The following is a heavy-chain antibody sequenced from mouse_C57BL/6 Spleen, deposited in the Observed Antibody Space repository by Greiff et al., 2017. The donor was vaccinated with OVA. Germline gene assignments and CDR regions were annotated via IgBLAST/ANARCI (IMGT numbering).Heavy chain of an antibody. V-gene: IGHV14-1*01. Sequence: VQLQQSGAELVRPGASVKLSCTASGFNIKDYYMHWVKQRPEQGLEWIGRIDPEDGDTEYAPKFQGKATMTADPSSNTAYLQLSSLTSEGTAVYYCTTFQITTVAYWGQGTTVTVSS. CDR2: IDPEDGDT. J-gene: IGHJ2*01. D-gene: IGHD1-1*01. CDR1: GFNIKDYY. CDR3: TTFQITTVAY.